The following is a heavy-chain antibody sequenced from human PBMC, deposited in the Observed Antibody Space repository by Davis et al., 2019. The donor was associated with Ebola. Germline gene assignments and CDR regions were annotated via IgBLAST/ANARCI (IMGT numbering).Heavy chain of an antibody. CDR3: ARDRGTASGFWFDP. Sequence: MPSETLSLTCTVSGGSISSYYWSWIRQPPGKGLEWIGYIYYSGSTNYHPSLKSRVTISVDTSKKQFSLKLSSVTAADTAVYYCARDRGTASGFWFDPWGQGTLVTVSS. D-gene: IGHD6-13*01. V-gene: IGHV4-59*01. J-gene: IGHJ5*02. CDR2: IYYSGST. CDR1: GGSISSYY.